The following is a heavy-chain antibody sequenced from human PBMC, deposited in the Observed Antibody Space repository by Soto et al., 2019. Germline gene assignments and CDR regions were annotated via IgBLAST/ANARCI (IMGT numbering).Heavy chain of an antibody. CDR2: INHSGST. CDR3: ARDELIKYCSSTSCYLSWSDP. Sequence: SETLSLTCAVYGGSFSGYYWSWIRQPPGKGLEWIGEINHSGSTNYNPSLKSRVTISVDTSKNQFSLKLSSVTAADTAVYYCARDELIKYCSSTSCYLSWSDPWGQGTLVTVSS. V-gene: IGHV4-34*01. J-gene: IGHJ5*02. D-gene: IGHD2-2*01. CDR1: GGSFSGYY.